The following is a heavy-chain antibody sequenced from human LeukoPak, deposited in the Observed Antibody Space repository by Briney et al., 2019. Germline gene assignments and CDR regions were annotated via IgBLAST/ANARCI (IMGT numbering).Heavy chain of an antibody. Sequence: PSETLSLTCAVYGGSFSGYYWSWIRQPPGKGLEWIGEIYHSGNTNYNPSLKSRVTISVDKSKNQFSLKLSSVTAADTAVYYCASRRGWYVDYWGQGTLVTVSS. CDR1: GGSFSGYY. CDR2: IYHSGNT. CDR3: ASRRGWYVDY. V-gene: IGHV4-34*01. J-gene: IGHJ4*02. D-gene: IGHD6-19*01.